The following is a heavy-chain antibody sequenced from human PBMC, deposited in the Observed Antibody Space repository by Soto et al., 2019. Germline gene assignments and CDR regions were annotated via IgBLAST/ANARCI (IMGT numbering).Heavy chain of an antibody. CDR3: AKQRGVRGVIISYYGMDV. D-gene: IGHD3-10*01. Sequence: QVQLVESGGGVVQPGRSLRLSCAASGFTFSSYGMHWVRQAPGKGLEWVAVISYDGSNKYYADSVKGRFTISRDNSKNTLYLQMTGLRSEDTAVYYCAKQRGVRGVIISYYGMDVWGQGSTVTVSS. J-gene: IGHJ6*02. V-gene: IGHV3-30*18. CDR2: ISYDGSNK. CDR1: GFTFSSYG.